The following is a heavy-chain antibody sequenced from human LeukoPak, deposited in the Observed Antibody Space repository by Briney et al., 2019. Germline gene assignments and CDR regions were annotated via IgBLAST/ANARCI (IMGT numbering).Heavy chain of an antibody. J-gene: IGHJ4*02. D-gene: IGHD1-26*01. CDR3: ASQLVGATTSSWSLGH. CDR2: INPNSGDT. CDR1: GYTLTGYY. Sequence: PGASVKVSCKASGYTLTGYYMHWVRQAPGQGLEWMGWINPNSGDTNYAQKFQDRVTLTRDTSINTAYMELSRLRSDDTAVYFCASQLVGATTSSWSLGHWGQGTLVTVSS. V-gene: IGHV1-2*02.